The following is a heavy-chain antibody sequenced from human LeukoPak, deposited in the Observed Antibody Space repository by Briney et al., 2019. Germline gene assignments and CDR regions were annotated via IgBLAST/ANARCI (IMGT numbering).Heavy chain of an antibody. CDR3: ARGGFIAMRSPFDY. V-gene: IGHV3-48*03. J-gene: IGHJ4*02. CDR2: ISSSGSTI. CDR1: GFTFSSYE. D-gene: IGHD6-13*01. Sequence: GGSLRLSCAASGFTFSSYEMNWVRQAPGKGLEWVSYISSSGSTIYYADSVKGRFTISRDNAKNSLYLQMNSLRAEDTAVYYCARGGFIAMRSPFDYWGQGTLVTVSS.